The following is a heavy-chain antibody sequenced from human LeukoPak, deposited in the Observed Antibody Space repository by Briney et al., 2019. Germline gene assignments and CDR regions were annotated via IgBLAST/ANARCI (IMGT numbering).Heavy chain of an antibody. CDR2: VKNRGDGRTT. Sequence: PGGSLRLSCVVSTFTKAWMNWVRQAPGKGLEWVGRVKNRGDGRTTDYAAPVKGRFTISRDDSKRTVYLQMNSLKTEDTAVYFCTTECYGGLDYWGQGTLVTVSS. D-gene: IGHD3-16*01. CDR3: TTECYGGLDY. J-gene: IGHJ4*02. V-gene: IGHV3-15*07. CDR1: TFTKAW.